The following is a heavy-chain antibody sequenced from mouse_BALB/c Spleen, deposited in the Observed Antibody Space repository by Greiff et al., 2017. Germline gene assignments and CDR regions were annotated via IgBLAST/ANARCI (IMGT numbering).Heavy chain of an antibody. CDR1: GYTFTSYW. CDR3: ARPNSEFDY. CDR2: INPSNGRT. Sequence: QVQLKQPGAELVKPGASVKLSCKASGYTFTSYWMHWVKQRPGQGLEWIGEINPSNGRTNYNEKFKSKATLTVDKSSSTAYMQLSSLTSEDSAVYYCARPNSEFDYWGQGTTLTVSS. V-gene: IGHV1S81*02. J-gene: IGHJ2*01.